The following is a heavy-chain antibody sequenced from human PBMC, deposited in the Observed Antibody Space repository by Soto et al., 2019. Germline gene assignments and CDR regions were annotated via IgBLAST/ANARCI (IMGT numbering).Heavy chain of an antibody. Sequence: SETLSLTCTVSGGSISSYYWSWIRQPPGKGLEWIGYIYYSGSTNYNPSLKSRVTISVDTSKNQFSLKLSSVTAADTAVYYCARGGQLLPPWYMDVWGKGTTVTVSS. V-gene: IGHV4-59*01. D-gene: IGHD6-6*01. J-gene: IGHJ6*03. CDR1: GGSISSYY. CDR2: IYYSGST. CDR3: ARGGQLLPPWYMDV.